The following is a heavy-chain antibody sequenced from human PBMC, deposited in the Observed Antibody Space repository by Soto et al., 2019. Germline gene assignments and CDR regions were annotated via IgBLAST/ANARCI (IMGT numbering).Heavy chain of an antibody. J-gene: IGHJ5*02. CDR2: IYYSGST. CDR1: GGSISSYY. Sequence: SETLSLTCTVSGGSISSYYWSWIRQPPGKGLEWIGYIYYSGSTNYNPSLKSRVTISVDTSKNQFSLKLSSVTAADTAVYYCARDQLEGNWFDPWGQGNLVTVSS. V-gene: IGHV4-59*12. D-gene: IGHD1-1*01. CDR3: ARDQLEGNWFDP.